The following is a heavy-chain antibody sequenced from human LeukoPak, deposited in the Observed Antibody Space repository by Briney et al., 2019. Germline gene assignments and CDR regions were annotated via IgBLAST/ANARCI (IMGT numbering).Heavy chain of an antibody. CDR1: GFTFSNYG. D-gene: IGHD3-22*01. CDR2: IWYDGSNK. CDR3: ARVSYYDSSGYYFLSYVDY. Sequence: PGGSLRLPCAASGFTFSNYGMHWVRQAPGKGLEWVAVIWYDGSNKYYGDSVKGRFTISRDNSKNTLYLQMNSLGAEDTAVYYCARVSYYDSSGYYFLSYVDYWGQGTLVTVSS. J-gene: IGHJ4*02. V-gene: IGHV3-33*01.